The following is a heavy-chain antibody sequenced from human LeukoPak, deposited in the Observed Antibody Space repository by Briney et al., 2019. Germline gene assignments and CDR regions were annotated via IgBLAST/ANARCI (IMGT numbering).Heavy chain of an antibody. CDR1: GFTFSSYG. V-gene: IGHV3-30*02. J-gene: IGHJ4*02. CDR2: IWYDGSNK. Sequence: GGSLRLSCAASGFTFSSYGMHWVRQAPGKGLEWVAVIWYDGSNKYYADSVKGRFTISRDNSKNTLYLQMNSLRAEDTAVYYCAKGRGVATIWGQGTLVTVSS. CDR3: AKGRGVATI. D-gene: IGHD5-12*01.